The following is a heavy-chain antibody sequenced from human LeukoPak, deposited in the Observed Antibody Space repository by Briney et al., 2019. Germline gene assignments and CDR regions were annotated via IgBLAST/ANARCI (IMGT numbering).Heavy chain of an antibody. Sequence: LPGGSLRLSCAASGFTFSNYGMHWGRQAPGKGLDWVAFISYDGNNKYYTDSVKGRFTISRENSNNTLYLQMNSLRPEDTAVYYCAKRVNDCSGTSCFSPGAYWGQGTLVTVSS. J-gene: IGHJ4*02. V-gene: IGHV3-30*18. CDR2: ISYDGNNK. D-gene: IGHD2-15*01. CDR3: AKRVNDCSGTSCFSPGAY. CDR1: GFTFSNYG.